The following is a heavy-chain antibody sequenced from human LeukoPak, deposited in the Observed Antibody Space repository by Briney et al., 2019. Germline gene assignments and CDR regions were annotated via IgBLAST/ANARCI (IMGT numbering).Heavy chain of an antibody. J-gene: IGHJ5*01. CDR2: ITGSGSTI. Sequence: GGSLRLSCAASGFTFSSYEMNWVRQAPGKGLEWLSYITGSGSTINYADSVKGRFTISRDNAKSSLYLQMNSLRAEDTAVYYCARSAVTGPGWIDSWGQGTLVTVSS. CDR3: ARSAVTGPGWIDS. V-gene: IGHV3-48*03. CDR1: GFTFSSYE. D-gene: IGHD6-19*01.